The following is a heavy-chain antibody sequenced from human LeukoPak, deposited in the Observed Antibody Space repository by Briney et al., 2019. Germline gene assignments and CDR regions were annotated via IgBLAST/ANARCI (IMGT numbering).Heavy chain of an antibody. Sequence: ASVKVSCKASGYTFTSYYMHWVRQAPGQGLEWMGIINPSGGSTSYAQKFQGRVTMTRDTSTSTVYMELSSLRSEDTAVYYCARGSASHASVLRFLPVGYWGQGTLVTASS. V-gene: IGHV1-46*01. CDR2: INPSGGST. D-gene: IGHD3-3*01. CDR3: ARGSASHASVLRFLPVGY. J-gene: IGHJ4*02. CDR1: GYTFTSYY.